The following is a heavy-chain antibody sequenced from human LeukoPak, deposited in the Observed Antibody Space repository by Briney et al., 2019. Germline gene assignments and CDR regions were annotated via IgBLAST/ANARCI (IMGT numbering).Heavy chain of an antibody. CDR1: GGSIGRYY. Sequence: SETLSLTCTISGGSIGRYYWSWIRQSPGWGLEWIGYIYYSGSTNYNPSLKSRVTISVDTSTNQFSLKLSSVTAADTAVYYCARDNWNYGSSMDVWGQGTTVTVSS. CDR2: IYYSGST. J-gene: IGHJ6*02. D-gene: IGHD1-7*01. CDR3: ARDNWNYGSSMDV. V-gene: IGHV4-59*01.